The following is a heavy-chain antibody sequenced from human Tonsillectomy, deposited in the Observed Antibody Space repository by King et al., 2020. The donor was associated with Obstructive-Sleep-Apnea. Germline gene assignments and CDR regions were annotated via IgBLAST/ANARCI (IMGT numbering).Heavy chain of an antibody. CDR2: IYYTGST. CDR1: GGSISTYY. J-gene: IGHJ4*02. V-gene: IGHV4-59*08. Sequence: QVQLQDSGPGLVKPSETLSLTCTVSGGSISTYYWSWIRQPPGKGLEWIGYIYYTGSTNYNPSLKSRVTMSVDTSKNQFSLKLSSVTAADTAVYYCARWGIRFFDYWGRGTLVTVSS. CDR3: ARWGIRFFDY. D-gene: IGHD3-16*01.